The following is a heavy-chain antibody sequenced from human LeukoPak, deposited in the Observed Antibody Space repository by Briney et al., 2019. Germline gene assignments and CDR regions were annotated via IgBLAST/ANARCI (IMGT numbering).Heavy chain of an antibody. CDR3: ARAWGQQLVLGAFDI. J-gene: IGHJ3*02. Sequence: ASVKVSCKASGYTFTSYGISWVRQAPGQGLEWMGWISVYNGNTNYAQKLQGRVTMTTDTSTSTAYMELSSLRSEDTAVYYCARAWGQQLVLGAFDIWGQGTMVTVSS. V-gene: IGHV1-18*01. D-gene: IGHD6-13*01. CDR2: ISVYNGNT. CDR1: GYTFTSYG.